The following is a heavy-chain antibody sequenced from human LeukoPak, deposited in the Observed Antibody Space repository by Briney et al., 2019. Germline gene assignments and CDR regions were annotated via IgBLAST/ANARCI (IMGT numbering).Heavy chain of an antibody. D-gene: IGHD1-20*01. CDR2: INSDGSWT. J-gene: IGHJ6*02. CDR3: ATNWNDDYYYGMDV. V-gene: IGHV3-74*01. Sequence: GGSLRLSCAASGNYWMHWVRQVPGKGLVWVSHINSDGSWTSYADSVKGRFTISRDNAKNSLYLQMNSLRAEDTAVYYCATNWNDDYYYGMDVWGQGTTVTVSS. CDR1: GNYW.